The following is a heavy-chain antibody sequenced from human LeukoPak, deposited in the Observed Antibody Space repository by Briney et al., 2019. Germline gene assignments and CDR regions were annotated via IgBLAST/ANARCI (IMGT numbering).Heavy chain of an antibody. D-gene: IGHD6-6*01. CDR1: GYTSTSYG. CDR3: ARDRGIAARSDAFDI. CDR2: ISAYNGNT. V-gene: IGHV1-18*01. Sequence: ASVKVSCKASGYTSTSYGISWVRQAPGQGLEWMGWISAYNGNTNYAQKLQGRVTMTTDTSTSTAYMELRSLRSDDTAVYYCARDRGIAARSDAFDIWGQGTMVTVSS. J-gene: IGHJ3*02.